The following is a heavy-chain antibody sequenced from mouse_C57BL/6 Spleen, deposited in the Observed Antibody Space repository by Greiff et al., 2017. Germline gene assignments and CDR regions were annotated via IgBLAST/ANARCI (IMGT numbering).Heavy chain of an antibody. CDR3: ARWDARYFDV. CDR2: IYPGSGST. D-gene: IGHD4-1*01. J-gene: IGHJ1*03. V-gene: IGHV1-55*01. CDR1: GYTFTSYW. Sequence: QVQLQQPGAELVKPGASVKMSCKASGYTFTSYWITWVKQRPGQGLAWIGDIYPGSGSTNYNEKFKSKATLPVDKSSRTAYMQLSSLTSEDSAVYSCARWDARYFDVWGTGTTVTVAS.